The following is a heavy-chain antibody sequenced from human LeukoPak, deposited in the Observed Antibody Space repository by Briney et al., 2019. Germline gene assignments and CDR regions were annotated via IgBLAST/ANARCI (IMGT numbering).Heavy chain of an antibody. J-gene: IGHJ3*02. CDR3: ARDQGYYDFWSGYPRGAFDI. V-gene: IGHV4-4*07. Sequence: SETLSLTCTVSGGSISSYYWSWIRQPAGKGLEWIGRIYTSGSTNYNPSLKSRVTMSVDTSKNQFSLKLSSVTAADTAVYYCARDQGYYDFWSGYPRGAFDIWGQGTMVTVSS. CDR2: IYTSGST. D-gene: IGHD3-3*01. CDR1: GGSISSYY.